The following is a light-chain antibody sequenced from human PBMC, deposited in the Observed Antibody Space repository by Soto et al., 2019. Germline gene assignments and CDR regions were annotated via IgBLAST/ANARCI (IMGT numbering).Light chain of an antibody. CDR2: ADN. V-gene: IGLV1-44*01. CDR1: SSNIGSNS. J-gene: IGLJ1*01. CDR3: AAWDDSLNGFV. Sequence: QSVLTQQPSASGTPGQRVSISGSGSSSNIGSNSVQWHQQLPGTAPNLLIYADNQRPSGVPDRFSGSKSGTSASLAITGLQSGDEADYYCAAWDDSLNGFVFGTGTKVTVL.